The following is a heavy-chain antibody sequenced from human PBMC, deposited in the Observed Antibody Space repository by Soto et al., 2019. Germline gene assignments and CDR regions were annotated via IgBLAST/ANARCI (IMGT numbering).Heavy chain of an antibody. CDR1: GDSVSSNTAA. D-gene: IGHD6-19*01. V-gene: IGHV6-1*01. CDR2: TYYRSNWRH. J-gene: IGHJ4*02. Sequence: PSETLSITCAISGDSVSSNTAAWNWIRSSPSRGLEWLGRTYYRSNWRHDYAVSVKSRITVNPDTSKNHFSLQLNSVTPDDTAVYYCARGVAGSGFDLWGQGTVVTVAS. CDR3: ARGVAGSGFDL.